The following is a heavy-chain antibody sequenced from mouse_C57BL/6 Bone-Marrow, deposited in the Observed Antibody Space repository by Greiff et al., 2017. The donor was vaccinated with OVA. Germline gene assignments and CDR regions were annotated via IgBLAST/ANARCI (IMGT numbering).Heavy chain of an antibody. Sequence: VQLQESGAELVRPGASVMLSCKASGYTFTDYEMHWVKQTPVHGLEWIGAIDPETGGTAYNQKFKGKAILTADKSSSTAYMELRSLTSEDSAVYYCTRGGYYYAMDYWGQGTSVTVSS. CDR3: TRGGYYYAMDY. D-gene: IGHD2-2*01. J-gene: IGHJ4*01. CDR2: IDPETGGT. V-gene: IGHV1-15*01. CDR1: GYTFTDYE.